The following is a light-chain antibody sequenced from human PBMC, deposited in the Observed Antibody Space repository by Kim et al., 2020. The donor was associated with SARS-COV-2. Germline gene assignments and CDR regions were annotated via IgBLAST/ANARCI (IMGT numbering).Light chain of an antibody. CDR1: NIESKT. CDR3: QVWDSSSDHPV. CDR2: SDS. V-gene: IGLV3-21*04. Sequence: APGKTARMTCGGNNIESKTVHWYQQKPGQAPVLVIYSDSDRPSGIPERFSGSNSGNMATLTISRVEAGDEADYYCQVWDSSSDHPVFGGGTQLTVL. J-gene: IGLJ3*02.